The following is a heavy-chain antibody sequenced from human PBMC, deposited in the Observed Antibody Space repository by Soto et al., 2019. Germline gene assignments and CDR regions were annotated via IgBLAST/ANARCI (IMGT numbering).Heavy chain of an antibody. D-gene: IGHD3-10*01. Sequence: QVQLQESGPGLVKPSQTLSLTCTVSGGSISSGDYYWSWIRQPPGKGLEWIGYIYYSGSTYYNPSLKSRVTISVDTSKTQFSLKLSSVTAADTAVYYCARGHGLLWFGRAYGMDVWGQGTTVTVSS. CDR2: IYYSGST. V-gene: IGHV4-30-4*01. CDR1: GGSISSGDYY. J-gene: IGHJ6*02. CDR3: ARGHGLLWFGRAYGMDV.